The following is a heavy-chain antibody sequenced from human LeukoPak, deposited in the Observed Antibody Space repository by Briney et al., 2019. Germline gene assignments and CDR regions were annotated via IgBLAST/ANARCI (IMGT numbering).Heavy chain of an antibody. CDR2: TYYRSKWYS. CDR1: GDSVSSINGA. CDR3: ARDVATTGWYTFDY. D-gene: IGHD6-19*01. V-gene: IGHV6-1*01. J-gene: IGHJ4*02. Sequence: SQTLSLTCAISGDSVSSINGAWNWVRQSPSRGLEWLGRTYYRSKWYSDYAVPIQGRISINPDTSKNQFTLHLFSVTPDDTAVYYCARDVATTGWYTFDYWGQGTRVTVSS.